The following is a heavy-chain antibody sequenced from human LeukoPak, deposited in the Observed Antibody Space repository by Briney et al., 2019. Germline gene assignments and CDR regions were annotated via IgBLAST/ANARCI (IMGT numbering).Heavy chain of an antibody. J-gene: IGHJ4*02. CDR1: GFTLSSYA. V-gene: IGHV3-23*01. CDR3: AKEGWQQRLTGFFDY. D-gene: IGHD6-13*01. CDR2: ISGSGGST. Sequence: GGSLRLSCAASGFTLSSYAMSWVRQAPGKGLEWVSAISGSGGSTYYADSVKGRFTISRDNSKNTLYLQMNSLRAKDTAVYYCAKEGWQQRLTGFFDYWGQGTLVTVSS.